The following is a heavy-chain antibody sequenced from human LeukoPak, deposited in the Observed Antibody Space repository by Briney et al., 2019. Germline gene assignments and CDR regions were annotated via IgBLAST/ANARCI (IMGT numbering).Heavy chain of an antibody. Sequence: PGGSLRLSCAASGFTLSSYAMSWVRQAPGKGLEWVSAISGSGGSTYYAGSVKGRFTISRDNSKNTLYLQMNSLRAEDTAVYYCAKDRDLVRGVIIDNWGQGTLVTVSS. V-gene: IGHV3-23*01. J-gene: IGHJ4*02. CDR1: GFTLSSYA. CDR3: AKDRDLVRGVIIDN. D-gene: IGHD3-10*01. CDR2: ISGSGGST.